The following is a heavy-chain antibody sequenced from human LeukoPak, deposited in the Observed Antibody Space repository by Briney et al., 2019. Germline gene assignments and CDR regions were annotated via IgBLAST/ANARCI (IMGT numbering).Heavy chain of an antibody. CDR1: GFGFDDYA. J-gene: IGHJ5*01. CDR2: ITWNSGIK. D-gene: IGHD5-18*01. Sequence: GRSLRLSCAASGFGFDDYAMHWVRQAPGKGLEWVSGITWNSGIKAYADSVKGRFTISRDNTKNSLYLLMSSLRSEDTALYYCAKASNSWMQLWLDFWGQGTLVTVSS. V-gene: IGHV3-9*01. CDR3: AKASNSWMQLWLDF.